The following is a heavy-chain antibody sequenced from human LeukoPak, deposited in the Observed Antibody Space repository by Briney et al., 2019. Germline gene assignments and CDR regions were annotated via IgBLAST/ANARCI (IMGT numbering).Heavy chain of an antibody. V-gene: IGHV3-30-3*01. Sequence: PGGSLRLSCAASGLTFSSYAMHWVRQAPGKGLEWVAVISYDGSNKYYADSVKGRFTISRDNSKNTLYLQMNSLRAEDTAVYYCARDPSEQQLVLSLFLDYWGQGTLVTVSS. D-gene: IGHD6-13*01. CDR2: ISYDGSNK. CDR3: ARDPSEQQLVLSLFLDY. J-gene: IGHJ4*02. CDR1: GLTFSSYA.